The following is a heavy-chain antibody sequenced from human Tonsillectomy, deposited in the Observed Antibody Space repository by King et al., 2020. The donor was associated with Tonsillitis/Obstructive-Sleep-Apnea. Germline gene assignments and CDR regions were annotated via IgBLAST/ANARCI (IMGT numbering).Heavy chain of an antibody. CDR2: MNPSTGST. D-gene: IGHD6-13*01. V-gene: IGHV1-46*01. J-gene: IGHJ4*02. CDR1: GYTITSYF. CDR3: AHEGRGIYYFAY. Sequence: QVQLVESGAEVKKPGAPVTISCKASGYTITSYFIHWVRQAPGQGLEWMGTMNPSTGSTTYAQKFKGRFALTRDTSTSTVYMELSSLSSEDTAVYYCAHEGRGIYYFAYWGQGPLVTVSS.